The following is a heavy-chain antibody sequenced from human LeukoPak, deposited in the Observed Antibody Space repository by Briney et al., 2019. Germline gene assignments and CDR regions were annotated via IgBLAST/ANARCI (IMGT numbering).Heavy chain of an antibody. CDR2: ISYDGNNK. CDR3: ARGMIIDY. J-gene: IGHJ4*02. Sequence: GGSLRLSCAASGFTFSTYAIHWVRQAPGKGLEWAAVISYDGNNKYYADSVKGRFTISRDNSKNTLYLQMNSLRAEDTAVYYCARGMIIDYWGQGTLVTVSS. D-gene: IGHD3-22*01. CDR1: GFTFSTYA. V-gene: IGHV3-30*04.